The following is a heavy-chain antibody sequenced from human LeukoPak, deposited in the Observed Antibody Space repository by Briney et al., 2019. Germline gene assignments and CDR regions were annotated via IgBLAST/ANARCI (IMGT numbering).Heavy chain of an antibody. CDR1: GYTFVSDA. Sequence: ASVKVSCKASGYTFVSDAISWVRQAPGQGLEWMGWISPYNGNTNYTQKLQGRVTMTTDTSTSTAYMELRSLRSDDTAVYYCARLLAVRGVIITEYFDYWGQGTLVTVSS. D-gene: IGHD3-10*01. J-gene: IGHJ4*02. CDR3: ARLLAVRGVIITEYFDY. CDR2: ISPYNGNT. V-gene: IGHV1-18*01.